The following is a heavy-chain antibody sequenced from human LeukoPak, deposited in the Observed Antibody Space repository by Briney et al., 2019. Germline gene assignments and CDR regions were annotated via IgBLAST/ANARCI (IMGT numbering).Heavy chain of an antibody. CDR3: ARVSDYYYDSSGPNAFDI. D-gene: IGHD3-22*01. J-gene: IGHJ3*02. CDR1: GGSISSSYS. CDR2: IYYSGST. V-gene: IGHV4-39*07. Sequence: PSETLSLTCTVSGGSISSSYSWGWIRQPPGKGLEWIGNIYYSGSTNYNPSLKSRVTISVDTSTNQFSLKLSSVTAADTAVYFCARVSDYYYDSSGPNAFDIWGQGTMVTVSS.